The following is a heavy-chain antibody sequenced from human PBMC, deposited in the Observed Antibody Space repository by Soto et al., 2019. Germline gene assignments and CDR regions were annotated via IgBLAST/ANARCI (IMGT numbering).Heavy chain of an antibody. D-gene: IGHD3-22*01. CDR3: ALRSMAVVPEY. Sequence: QVQLQESGPGLVKPSETLSLTCAVSGDSTSSYYCMWIRQPPGKGLESIGYLYYGRSANYNPSLKSLVTLSVDTSTNQCSLTLSSMTAADTAVYYCALRSMAVVPEYWGQGTLVTVSS. J-gene: IGHJ4*02. V-gene: IGHV4-59*01. CDR2: LYYGRSA. CDR1: GDSTSSYY.